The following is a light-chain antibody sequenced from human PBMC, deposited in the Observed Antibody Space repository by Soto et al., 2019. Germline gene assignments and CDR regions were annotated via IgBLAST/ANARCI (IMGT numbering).Light chain of an antibody. CDR3: NSYTSSSTLL. CDR2: DVS. CDR1: SSDVGGYNY. V-gene: IGLV2-14*01. Sequence: QSVLTQPASVSGSPGQSITISCTGTSSDVGGYNYVSWYQQHPGKAPKLMIYDVSNQPSGVSNRFSGSKSGNTASLTISGLQAEDEADYYCNSYTSSSTLLFGGGTKVTVL. J-gene: IGLJ2*01.